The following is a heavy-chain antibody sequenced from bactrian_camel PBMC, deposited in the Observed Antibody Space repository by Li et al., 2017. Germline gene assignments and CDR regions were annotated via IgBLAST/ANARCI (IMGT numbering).Heavy chain of an antibody. CDR1: GYTKGNWC. D-gene: IGHD5*01. J-gene: IGHJ4*01. V-gene: IGHV3S19*01. CDR3: APDSSPQMGCY. Sequence: VQLVESGGGSAQAGGSLRLSCSASGYTKGNWCVGWFRQGPGIQRLRKGIATIYTGDNTAAYSDSVKGRFTISQNNAKTTTWLQMNNLKLDDTAMYYCAPDSSPQMGCYWTRGTQVTVS. CDR2: IYTGDNTA.